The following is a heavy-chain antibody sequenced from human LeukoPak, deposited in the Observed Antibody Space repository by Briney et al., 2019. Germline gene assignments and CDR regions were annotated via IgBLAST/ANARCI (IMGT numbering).Heavy chain of an antibody. D-gene: IGHD3-9*01. CDR3: AKGNLHYDILTGYYDTQPADAFDI. CDR2: ISYDGSNK. J-gene: IGHJ3*02. CDR1: GFTFSSYG. V-gene: IGHV3-30*18. Sequence: PGGSLRLSCAASGFTFSSYGMHWVRQAPGKGLEWVAVISYDGSNKYYADSVKGRFTISRDNSKNTLYLQMNSLRAEDTAVYYCAKGNLHYDILTGYYDTQPADAFDIWGQGTMVTVSS.